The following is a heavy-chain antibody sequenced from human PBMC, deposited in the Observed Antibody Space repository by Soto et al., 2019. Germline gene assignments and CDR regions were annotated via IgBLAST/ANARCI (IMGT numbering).Heavy chain of an antibody. V-gene: IGHV1-58*01. CDR2: IVVGSGNT. CDR1: GFTFTSSA. Sequence: SVKVSCKASGFTFTSSAVQWVRQARGQRIEWIGWIVVGSGNTNYAQKLQGRVTMTTDTSTSTAYMELRSLRSDDTAVYYCARWYYYDSSGYFDYWGQGTLVTVSS. J-gene: IGHJ4*02. CDR3: ARWYYYDSSGYFDY. D-gene: IGHD3-22*01.